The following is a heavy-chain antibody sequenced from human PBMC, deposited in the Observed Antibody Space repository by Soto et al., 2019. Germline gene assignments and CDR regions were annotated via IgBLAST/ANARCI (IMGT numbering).Heavy chain of an antibody. Sequence: GGSLRLSCTASGFSFSSYTMNWVRQAPGKGLQWVASITNRGTHTYSADSVKGRFTISRDNDKNSLYLQMDNLRAEDTATYYCARAHEVAWFDSWGLGTLVTVSS. CDR2: ITNRGTHT. V-gene: IGHV3-21*06. D-gene: IGHD2-15*01. J-gene: IGHJ5*01. CDR1: GFSFSSYT. CDR3: ARAHEVAWFDS.